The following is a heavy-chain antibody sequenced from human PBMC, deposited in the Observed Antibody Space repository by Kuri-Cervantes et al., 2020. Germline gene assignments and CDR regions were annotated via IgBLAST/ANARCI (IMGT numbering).Heavy chain of an antibody. D-gene: IGHD3-22*01. CDR3: ARVGSSGYHIDY. Sequence: SETLSLTCTVSGGSISSYYWSWIRQPAGKGLEWIGYIYYSGSTNYNPSLKSRVTISVDTSKNQFSLKLSSVAAADTAVYYCARVGSSGYHIDYWGQGTLVTVSS. J-gene: IGHJ4*02. CDR2: IYYSGST. CDR1: GGSISSYY. V-gene: IGHV4-59*01.